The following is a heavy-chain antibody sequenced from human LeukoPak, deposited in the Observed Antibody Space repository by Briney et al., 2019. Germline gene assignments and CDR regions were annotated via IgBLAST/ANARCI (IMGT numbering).Heavy chain of an antibody. D-gene: IGHD3-3*02. J-gene: IGHJ4*02. Sequence: PSETLSLTCTGSGGSISSYYWSWIRQPPGKGLEWIGYIYYSGSTTYNPSLKSRVTISVDTSKNQFSLRLSSVTAADTAVYYCARQRSFLESTDTVDYWGQGTLVTVSS. CDR2: IYYSGST. V-gene: IGHV4-59*08. CDR3: ARQRSFLESTDTVDY. CDR1: GGSISSYY.